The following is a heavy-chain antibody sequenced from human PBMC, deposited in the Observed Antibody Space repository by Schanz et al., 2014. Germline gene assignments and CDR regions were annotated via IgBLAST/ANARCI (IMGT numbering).Heavy chain of an antibody. D-gene: IGHD5-18*01. V-gene: IGHV1-18*01. CDR1: GYTFTAYG. CDR3: TRGGYSYALSAFDI. Sequence: VQSVHSGTEVQKLGASVKVSCQTSGYTFTAYGINWVRQAPGQGLEWVGWISPYTGNTHYFDKMEGRVTMTTDTSTSTAYMELRSLRSDDTALYYCTRGGYSYALSAFDIWGQGTMVTVSS. CDR2: ISPYTGNT. J-gene: IGHJ3*02.